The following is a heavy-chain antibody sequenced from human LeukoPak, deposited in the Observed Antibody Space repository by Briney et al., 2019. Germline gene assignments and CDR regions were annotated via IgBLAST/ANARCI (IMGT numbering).Heavy chain of an antibody. CDR1: GFTFSSYA. J-gene: IGHJ4*02. D-gene: IGHD3-22*01. CDR3: AKLGYASSGYYSSPGY. V-gene: IGHV3-23*01. CDR2: ISGSGGST. Sequence: GGSLRLSCAASGFTFSSYAMSWVRQAPGRGLEWVSAISGSGGSTYYADSVKGRFTISRDNSKNTLYLQMNSLRAEDTAVYYCAKLGYASSGYYSSPGYWGQGTLLTVYS.